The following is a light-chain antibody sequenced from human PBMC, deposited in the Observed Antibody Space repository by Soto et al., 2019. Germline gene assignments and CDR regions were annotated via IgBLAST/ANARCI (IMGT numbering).Light chain of an antibody. CDR1: QSVTTY. CDR2: DVS. CDR3: RQRGTGRGT. J-gene: IGKJ1*01. V-gene: IGKV3-11*01. Sequence: EILLTQSPDTLSSSPGERATLSCRASQSVTTYLAWYQQKPGQAPRLLIYDVSNRATGIPARFSGSGSGTDFTLPTSSQGPEIVEIFYGRQRGTGRGTSGKGTKVE.